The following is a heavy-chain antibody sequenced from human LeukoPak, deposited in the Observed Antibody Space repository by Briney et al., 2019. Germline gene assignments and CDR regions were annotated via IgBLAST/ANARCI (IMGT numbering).Heavy chain of an antibody. CDR3: ARDLDDSIGYSFDY. CDR2: INPNSGGT. V-gene: IGHV1-2*02. CDR1: GYTFTGYY. Sequence: ASVKVSCKASGYTFTGYYMHWVRQAPGQGLEWMGWINPNSGGTNYAQKFQGRVTMTRDTSISTAYMELSNLRSDDTAVYYCARDLDDSIGYSFDYWGQGTLVTVSS. J-gene: IGHJ4*02. D-gene: IGHD3-22*01.